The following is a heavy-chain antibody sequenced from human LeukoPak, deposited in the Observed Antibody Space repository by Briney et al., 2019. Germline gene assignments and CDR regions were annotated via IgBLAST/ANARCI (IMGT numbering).Heavy chain of an antibody. Sequence: SETLSLTCTVSGGSISSSSYYWGWIRQPPGKGLEWIGSIYYSGSTYYNPSLKSRVTISVDTSKNQFSLELSSVTAADTAVYYCASQGGGGYSSGWYPHYYYYMDVWGKGTTVTVSS. CDR2: IYYSGST. CDR1: GGSISSSSYY. D-gene: IGHD6-19*01. CDR3: ASQGGGGYSSGWYPHYYYYMDV. V-gene: IGHV4-39*07. J-gene: IGHJ6*03.